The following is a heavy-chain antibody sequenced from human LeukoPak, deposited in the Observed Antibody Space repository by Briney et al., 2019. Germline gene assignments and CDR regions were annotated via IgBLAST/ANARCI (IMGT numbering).Heavy chain of an antibody. Sequence: PSETLSLTCTVSGGSISSYYWSWIRQPAGKGLEWIGRIYISGSGSTNYNPSLKSRVTMSVDTSKNQFSLKLSSVTAADTAVYYCARVLGGAFDYWGQGTLVTVSS. V-gene: IGHV4-4*07. J-gene: IGHJ4*02. D-gene: IGHD4/OR15-4a*01. CDR1: GGSISSYY. CDR2: IYISGSGST. CDR3: ARVLGGAFDY.